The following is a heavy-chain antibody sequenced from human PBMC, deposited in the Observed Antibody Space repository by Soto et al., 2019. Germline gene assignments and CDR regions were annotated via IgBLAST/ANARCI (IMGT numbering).Heavy chain of an antibody. J-gene: IGHJ4*02. CDR3: ARESSSTVTTGGGGSAKDY. CDR1: GLTFSNYA. V-gene: IGHV3-30-3*01. CDR2: ISYDGTNR. Sequence: QVHLVESGGGVVQPGRSLRLSCAASGLTFSNYAMHWVRQAPGKGLEWVAFISYDGTNRCYPDSMKGRFTISRDNSKNTLYLQMNSLKTEDTAVYYCARESSSTVTTGGGGSAKDYWGQGTLVTVSS. D-gene: IGHD4-17*01.